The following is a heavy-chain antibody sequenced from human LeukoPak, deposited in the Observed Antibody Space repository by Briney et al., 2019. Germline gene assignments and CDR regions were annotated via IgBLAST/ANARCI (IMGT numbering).Heavy chain of an antibody. CDR2: ITSSGTYI. Sequence: GGSLRLSCAASGFTFNTYNMNWVRQAPGKAMDWVSSITSSGTYIFYADSVKGRFTISRDNAKNSLYLQMNSLRVEDTAIYYCARDPYNGAYSEGYYYYYMDVWGKGTTVTVSS. J-gene: IGHJ6*03. V-gene: IGHV3-21*01. CDR3: ARDPYNGAYSEGYYYYYMDV. CDR1: GFTFNTYN. D-gene: IGHD1-1*01.